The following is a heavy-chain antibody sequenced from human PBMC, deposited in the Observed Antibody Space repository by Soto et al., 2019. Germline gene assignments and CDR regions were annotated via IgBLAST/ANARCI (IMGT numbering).Heavy chain of an antibody. Sequence: LRLSCAASGFTFSSYTMNWVRQAPGKGLEWVSYISSSSNTIYYADSVKGRFTISRDNAKNSLYLQMNSLRDEDTAVYYCARGDSGSWYEAFDIWGQGTMVTVSS. V-gene: IGHV3-48*02. CDR2: ISSSSNTI. J-gene: IGHJ3*02. CDR3: ARGDSGSWYEAFDI. CDR1: GFTFSSYT. D-gene: IGHD6-13*01.